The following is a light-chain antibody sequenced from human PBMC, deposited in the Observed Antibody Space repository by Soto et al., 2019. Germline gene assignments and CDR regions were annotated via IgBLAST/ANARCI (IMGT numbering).Light chain of an antibody. V-gene: IGKV3-15*01. J-gene: IGKJ1*01. CDR1: QSVSGH. CDR2: GAS. Sequence: EIVMTQSPATLSVSPGERVTLSCRASQSVSGHLAWYQQKPGRAPRLIISGASTRATGIPARFSGSGSGTEFTLTISSLQSEDFAVYYCHQYHYWWTFGQGTKVEIK. CDR3: HQYHYWWT.